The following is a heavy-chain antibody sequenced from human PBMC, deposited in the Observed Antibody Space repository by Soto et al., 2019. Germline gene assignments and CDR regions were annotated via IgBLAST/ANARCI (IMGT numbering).Heavy chain of an antibody. CDR3: ARDLGYYDSSGRRSAFDI. J-gene: IGHJ3*02. Sequence: EVQLVESGGGLVKPGGSLRLSCAASGFTFSSYSMNWVRQAPGKGLEWVSSISSSSSYIYYADSVKGRFTISRDNAKNSLYLQMSSLRDEDTAVYYCARDLGYYDSSGRRSAFDIWGQGTMVTVSS. CDR2: ISSSSSYI. V-gene: IGHV3-21*01. D-gene: IGHD3-22*01. CDR1: GFTFSSYS.